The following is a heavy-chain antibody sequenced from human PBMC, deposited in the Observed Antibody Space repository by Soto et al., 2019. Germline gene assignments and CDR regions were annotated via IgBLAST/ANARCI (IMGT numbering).Heavy chain of an antibody. CDR1: GYTFTSHW. V-gene: IGHV1-46*03. CDR3: ARDNSDSRTSWWFDL. D-gene: IGHD2-8*01. Sequence: GASVKVSCKASGYTFTSHWMHWVRQAPGQGLEWMAVIHPTGDNVIYAQKFRGRVTMTRDTSTNTDYMEMSSLRSEDTAVYYCARDNSDSRTSWWFDLWGQGTLVTVSS. J-gene: IGHJ5*02. CDR2: IHPTGDNV.